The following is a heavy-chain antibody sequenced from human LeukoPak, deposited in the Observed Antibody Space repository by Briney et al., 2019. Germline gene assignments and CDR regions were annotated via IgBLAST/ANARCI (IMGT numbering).Heavy chain of an antibody. CDR2: IYTSGST. CDR3: ARNARQQLVLWFDP. J-gene: IGHJ5*02. Sequence: SETLSLTCTVSGGSISSYYWSWIRQPPGKGLEWIGYIYTSGSTNYNPSLKSRVTISVDTSKNQFSLKLSSVTAADTAVCYCARNARQQLVLWFDPWGQGTLVTVSS. D-gene: IGHD6-13*01. V-gene: IGHV4-4*09. CDR1: GGSISSYY.